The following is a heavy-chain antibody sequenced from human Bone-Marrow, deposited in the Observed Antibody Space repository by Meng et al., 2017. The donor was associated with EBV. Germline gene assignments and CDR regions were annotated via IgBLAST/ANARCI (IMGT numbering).Heavy chain of an antibody. Sequence: HESGPGRGHPTWTLSLTCSVSGVSGTSGTYHWSWIRQSPGKGLEWIGYIYDTGTTIYNPSLKDRVSIFLETSKNLFSLKLNSVTTADTAVYYCAKSRSSTPGVVDYWGQGTLVTVSS. J-gene: IGHJ4*02. CDR1: GVSGTSGTYH. CDR2: IYDTGTT. CDR3: AKSRSSTPGVVDY. V-gene: IGHV4-61*01. D-gene: IGHD3-10*01.